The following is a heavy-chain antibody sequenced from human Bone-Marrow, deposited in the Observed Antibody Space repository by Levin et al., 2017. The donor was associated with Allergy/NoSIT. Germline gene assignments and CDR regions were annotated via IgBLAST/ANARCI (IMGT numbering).Heavy chain of an antibody. Sequence: GGSLRLSCAASGFTFDDYAMHWVRQAPGKGLEWVSLISWDGGSTYYADSVKGRFTISRDNSKNSLYLQMNSLRAEDTALYYCAKDMGRVSEGPPFDPWGQGTLVTVSS. CDR3: AKDMGRVSEGPPFDP. D-gene: IGHD3-10*01. CDR2: ISWDGGST. V-gene: IGHV3-43D*04. CDR1: GFTFDDYA. J-gene: IGHJ5*02.